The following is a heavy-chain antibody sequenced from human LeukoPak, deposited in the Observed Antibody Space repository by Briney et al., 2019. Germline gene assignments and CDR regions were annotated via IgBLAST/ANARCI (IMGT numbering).Heavy chain of an antibody. V-gene: IGHV4-59*01. Sequence: SETLSLTCSVSGGSISNYYWSWMRQPPGKGLEWIGYINDSGSTNYNPSLASRVTMSVDTSKNEYSLKVSSVTAADTAVYYCARGFYDSGWYKPCDPWGQGTLVTVSS. CDR1: GGSISNYY. CDR3: ARGFYDSGWYKPCDP. D-gene: IGHD6-19*01. CDR2: INDSGST. J-gene: IGHJ5*02.